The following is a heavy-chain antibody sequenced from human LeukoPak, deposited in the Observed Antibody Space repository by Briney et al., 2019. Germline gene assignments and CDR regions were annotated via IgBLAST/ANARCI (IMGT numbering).Heavy chain of an antibody. CDR3: AREDFTSGPDLHY. CDR1: GFTFSDHY. J-gene: IGHJ4*02. CDR2: GRDKSNGYIT. D-gene: IGHD2-8*01. V-gene: IGHV3-72*01. Sequence: GGTLSLSCAASGFTFSDHYMNWVRQAPGKGRVWVGRGRDKSNGYITDYAASVKGRFIISRDDSKNSLYLQMNSLKTEDTAAYYCAREDFTSGPDLHYWGQGTLVTVSS.